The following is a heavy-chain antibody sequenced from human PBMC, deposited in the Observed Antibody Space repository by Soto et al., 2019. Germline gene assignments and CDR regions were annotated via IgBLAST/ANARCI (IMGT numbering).Heavy chain of an antibody. CDR2: INAGNGNT. V-gene: IGHV1-3*01. Sequence: QVQLVQSGAEVKKPGASVKVSCKASGYTFTSYAMHWVRQAPGQRLEWMGWINAGNGNTKYSQKFQGRVTITRDTSESTAYRERSSVRSEDTAVYYGARGGTADGGRHFLWFAPWGQGTLVTVSA. CDR3: ARGGTADGGRHFLWFAP. J-gene: IGHJ5*02. CDR1: GYTFTSYA. D-gene: IGHD3-9*01.